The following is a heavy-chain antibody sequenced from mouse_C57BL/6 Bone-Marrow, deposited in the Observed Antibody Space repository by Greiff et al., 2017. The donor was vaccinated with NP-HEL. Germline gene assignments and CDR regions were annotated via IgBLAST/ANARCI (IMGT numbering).Heavy chain of an antibody. CDR2: ISSGGRYT. V-gene: IGHV5-6*01. D-gene: IGHD1-1*01. Sequence: EVKLVESGGDLVKPGGSLKLSCAASGFTFSSYGMSWVRQTPDKRLEWVATISSGGRYTYYPDSVKGRFTISRDNAKNTLYLQMSSLKSEDTAMYYCARQVITTVRYYAMDYWGQGTSVTVSS. CDR3: ARQVITTVRYYAMDY. J-gene: IGHJ4*01. CDR1: GFTFSSYG.